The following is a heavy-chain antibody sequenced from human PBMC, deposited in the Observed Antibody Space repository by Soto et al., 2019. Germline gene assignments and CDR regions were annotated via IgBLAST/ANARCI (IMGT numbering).Heavy chain of an antibody. CDR3: ARDSDCHSTSCFFPPHV. V-gene: IGHV3-21*06. CDR2: ISGGGSYI. Sequence: GGSLRLSCAASGFTFISYAMIWVRQAPGKGLEWVSGISGGGSYIFYADSVQGRFSISRDNPKNSLFLEMKSLRVEDTAVYYCARDSDCHSTSCFFPPHVWGRGTTVTVSS. CDR1: GFTFISYA. J-gene: IGHJ6*02. D-gene: IGHD2-2*01.